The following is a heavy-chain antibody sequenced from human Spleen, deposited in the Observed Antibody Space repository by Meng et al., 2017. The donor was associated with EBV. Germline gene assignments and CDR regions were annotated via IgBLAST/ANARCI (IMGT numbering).Heavy chain of an antibody. J-gene: IGHJ4*02. D-gene: IGHD1-26*01. V-gene: IGHV4-34*01. CDR3: ARGPYYE. Sequence: QVQLQQWGAGLLKPSETLSLTCAVSGGSFSSYYWGWIRQPPGKGLEWIGEINQSGSIYYNPSLMGRVTISGDTSRNQFSLKLISVTAADTAVYYCARGPYYEWGQGTLVTVSS. CDR1: GGSFSSYY. CDR2: INQSGSI.